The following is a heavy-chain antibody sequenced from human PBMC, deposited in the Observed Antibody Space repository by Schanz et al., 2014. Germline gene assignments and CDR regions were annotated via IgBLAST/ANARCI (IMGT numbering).Heavy chain of an antibody. CDR2: MYINSGST. D-gene: IGHD5-12*01. V-gene: IGHV3-53*01. CDR1: GFTVNTNY. Sequence: EVQLVESGGGLIQPGGSLRLSCAVSGFTVNTNYMSWVRQAPGKGQEWISSMYINSGSTQYADSVKGRFIISRDSSKNTLFLQMNSLRAEDTAVYFCARDGGRDGYNLAFDVWGQGTLVTVSS. CDR3: ARDGGRDGYNLAFDV. J-gene: IGHJ3*01.